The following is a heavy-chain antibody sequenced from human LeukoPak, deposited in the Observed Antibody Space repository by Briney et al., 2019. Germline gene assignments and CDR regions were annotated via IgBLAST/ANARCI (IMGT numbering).Heavy chain of an antibody. Sequence: SETLSLTCTASGGSISGYYWSWIRQPPGKGLEWIAYIYYNGVSNYNPSLKSRVTISVDTSKNQFSLKLSSVTAADTAVYYCARDRGSIAAAPEAHYYYYGMGVWGQGTTVTVSS. D-gene: IGHD6-13*01. CDR3: ARDRGSIAAAPEAHYYYYGMGV. J-gene: IGHJ6*02. V-gene: IGHV4-59*01. CDR2: IYYNGVS. CDR1: GGSISGYY.